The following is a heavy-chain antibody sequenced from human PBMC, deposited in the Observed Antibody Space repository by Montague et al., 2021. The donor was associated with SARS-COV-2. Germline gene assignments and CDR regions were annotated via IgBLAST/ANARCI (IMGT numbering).Heavy chain of an antibody. CDR1: GGSISGYY. D-gene: IGHD2-21*01. CDR2: IYYSGSI. Sequence: SETLSLTCSVSGGSISGYYWSWIRQPPGKGLEWIGYIYYSGSINYNPSLKSRLTTSRDNAKNSLYLQMNSLRVEDTAIYYCARDRDWDDWCGMDVWGQGTTVTVSS. CDR3: ARDRDWDDWCGMDV. J-gene: IGHJ6*02. V-gene: IGHV4-59*12.